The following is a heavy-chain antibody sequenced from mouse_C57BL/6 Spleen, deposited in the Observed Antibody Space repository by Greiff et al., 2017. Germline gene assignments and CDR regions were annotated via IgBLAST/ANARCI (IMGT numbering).Heavy chain of an antibody. CDR3: ARSVDSSGYGY. CDR2: IYPGSGST. CDR1: GYTFTSYW. J-gene: IGHJ2*01. D-gene: IGHD3-2*02. V-gene: IGHV1-55*01. Sequence: QVQLQQPGAELVKPVASVKMSCKASGYTFTSYWITWVKQRPGQGLEWIGDIYPGSGSTNYNEKFKSKATLTVDTSSSTAYMQLSSLTSEDSAVYYCARSVDSSGYGYWGQGTTLTVSS.